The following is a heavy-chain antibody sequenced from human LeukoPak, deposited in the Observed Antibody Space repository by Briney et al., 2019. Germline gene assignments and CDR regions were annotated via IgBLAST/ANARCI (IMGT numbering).Heavy chain of an antibody. J-gene: IGHJ4*02. CDR3: ARGRIPVAGTKNYFDY. V-gene: IGHV4-39*07. CDR1: GGSISSSSYY. Sequence: SETLSLTCTVSGGSISSSSYYWGWIRQPPGKGLEWIGSIYYSGSTYYNPSLKSRVTISVDTSKNQFSLKLSSVTAADTAVYYCARGRIPVAGTKNYFDYWGQGTLVTVSS. D-gene: IGHD6-19*01. CDR2: IYYSGST.